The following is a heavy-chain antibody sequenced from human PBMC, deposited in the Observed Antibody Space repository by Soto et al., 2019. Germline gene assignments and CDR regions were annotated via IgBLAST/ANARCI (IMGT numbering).Heavy chain of an antibody. Sequence: ASVKVSCKASGYTFTGYYMHWVRQAPGQGLEWMGWINPNSGGTNYAQKFQGWVTMTRDTSISTAYMELSRLRSDDTAVYYCARDRGNGITGNPGTTDRNDAFDIWGQGTMVTVSS. CDR3: ARDRGNGITGNPGTTDRNDAFDI. CDR1: GYTFTGYY. CDR2: INPNSGGT. V-gene: IGHV1-2*04. D-gene: IGHD1-7*01. J-gene: IGHJ3*02.